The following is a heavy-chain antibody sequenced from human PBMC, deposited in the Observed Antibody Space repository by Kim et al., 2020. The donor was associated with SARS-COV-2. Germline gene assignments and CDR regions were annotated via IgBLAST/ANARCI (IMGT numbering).Heavy chain of an antibody. D-gene: IGHD5-12*01. CDR3: VKTAGPVEMATIRAFRWFDP. CDR1: GFTFSSYA. CDR2: ISSNGGST. Sequence: GGSLRLSCSASGFTFSSYAMHWVRQAPGKGLEYVSAISSNGGSTYYADSVKGRFTISRDNSKNTLYLQMSSLRAEDTAVYYCVKTAGPVEMATIRAFRWFDPWGQVTLVTVSS. J-gene: IGHJ5*02. V-gene: IGHV3-64D*09.